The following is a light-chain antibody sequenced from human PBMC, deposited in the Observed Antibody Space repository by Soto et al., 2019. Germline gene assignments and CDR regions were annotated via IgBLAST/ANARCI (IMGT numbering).Light chain of an antibody. Sequence: EIVLTQSPATLSLSPGERATLSCRASRSVSNFLAWYQQKPGQAPRLLIYHASNRATGIPARFSGSGSGTDFTLTISTLEPEDFAVYYCQQHINRLSFGGGTKVEIK. J-gene: IGKJ4*01. V-gene: IGKV3-11*01. CDR1: RSVSNF. CDR3: QQHINRLS. CDR2: HAS.